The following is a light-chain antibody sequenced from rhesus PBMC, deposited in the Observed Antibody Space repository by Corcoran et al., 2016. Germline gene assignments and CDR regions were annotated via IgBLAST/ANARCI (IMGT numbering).Light chain of an antibody. Sequence: EIVMTQSPATLSLSPGERAALSCRASQSVNSNLAWYLQRPGQAPRLLIFDASNRATGPPDRFSGSGSGTDFTLTISSLEPEDVGVYYCQQESTWPLTFGGGTRVDIK. CDR3: QQESTWPLT. V-gene: IGKV3-35*01. J-gene: IGKJ4*01. CDR1: QSVNSN. CDR2: DAS.